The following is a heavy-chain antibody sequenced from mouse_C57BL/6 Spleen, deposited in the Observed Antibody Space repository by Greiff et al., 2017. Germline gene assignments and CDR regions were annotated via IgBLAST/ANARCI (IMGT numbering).Heavy chain of an antibody. CDR3: ALRGEEYDVYAMGY. V-gene: IGHV2-3*01. CDR2: IWGDGST. Sequence: VKLMESGPGLVAPSQSLSITCTVSGFSLTSYGVSWVRQPPGKGLEWLGVIWGDGSTNYHSAIIVRLSISKDNSKSQVFFQLISLQTDDTATYYWALRGEEYDVYAMGYWGQGTSVTVSS. J-gene: IGHJ4*01. D-gene: IGHD2-12*01. CDR1: GFSLTSYG.